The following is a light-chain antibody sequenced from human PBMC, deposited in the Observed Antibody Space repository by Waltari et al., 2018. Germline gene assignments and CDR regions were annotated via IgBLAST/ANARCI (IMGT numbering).Light chain of an antibody. Sequence: DIQMTPSPSSLSASVGDRVTITCRASQDIRKSLAWYQQKPGKAPKLLIYEASTLQLGVPSRFSGSGSGTYFTLTISCLQPDDFATYYCQKYNSARWTFGQGTKVEIK. J-gene: IGKJ1*01. V-gene: IGKV1-27*01. CDR1: QDIRKS. CDR2: EAS. CDR3: QKYNSARWT.